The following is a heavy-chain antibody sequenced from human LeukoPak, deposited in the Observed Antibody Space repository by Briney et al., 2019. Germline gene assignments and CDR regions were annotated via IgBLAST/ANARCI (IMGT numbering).Heavy chain of an antibody. J-gene: IGHJ6*03. CDR2: ISWDGGST. D-gene: IGHD1-14*01. CDR1: GFTFADYT. Sequence: PGGSLRLSCAASGFTFADYTMYWVRHAPGKGLEWVPLISWDGGSTYYAASVKGRFTISRDNSKNSLYLQMNSLRTEDTALYYCAKGAGEGLYYYYYMDVWGKGTTVTISS. CDR3: AKGAGEGLYYYYYMDV. V-gene: IGHV3-43*01.